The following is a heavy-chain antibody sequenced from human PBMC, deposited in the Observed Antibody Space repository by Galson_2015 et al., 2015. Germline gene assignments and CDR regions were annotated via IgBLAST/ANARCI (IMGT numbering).Heavy chain of an antibody. CDR1: GFTFSSYG. CDR3: AKAPTVVIVNSPNTYYWDY. V-gene: IGHV3-30*18. Sequence: SLRLSCAASGFTFSSYGMHWVRQAPGKGLEWVAVISYDGSNKYYADSVKGRFTISRDNSKNTLYLQMNSLRAEDTAVYYCAKAPTVVIVNSPNTYYWDYGGKGTTVTVSS. CDR2: ISYDGSNK. D-gene: IGHD3-16*02. J-gene: IGHJ6*03.